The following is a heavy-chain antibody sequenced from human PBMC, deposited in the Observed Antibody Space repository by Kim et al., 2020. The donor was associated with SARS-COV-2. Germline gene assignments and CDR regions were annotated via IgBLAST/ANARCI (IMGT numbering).Heavy chain of an antibody. CDR2: IIPLLNLP. J-gene: IGHJ6*03. V-gene: IGHV1-69*04. D-gene: IGHD2-2*01. CDR1: GGTFSSYA. CDR3: ATNPSNQPPYYYMDV. Sequence: SVKVSCKASGGTFSSYAISWVRQVPGQGFEWMGRIIPLLNLPHYPDKFRGRVTITADRSTGTSYLELSSLRSEDTAVYYCATNPSNQPPYYYMDVWGEG.